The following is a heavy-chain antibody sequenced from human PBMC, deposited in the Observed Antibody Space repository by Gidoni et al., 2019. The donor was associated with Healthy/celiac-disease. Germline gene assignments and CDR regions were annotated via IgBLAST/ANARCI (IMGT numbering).Heavy chain of an antibody. V-gene: IGHV3-33*01. J-gene: IGHJ6*03. CDR3: ARNLYAPDFWSGYYRNHYYYYYMDV. CDR1: GFTFSSYG. Sequence: QVQLVESGGGVVQPGRSLRLSWAASGFTFSSYGLHWVRQAPGKGLEWVAVIWYDGSNKYYADSVKGRFTISRDNSKNTLYLQMNSLRAEDTAVYYCARNLYAPDFWSGYYRNHYYYYYMDVWGKGTTVTVSS. CDR2: IWYDGSNK. D-gene: IGHD3-3*01.